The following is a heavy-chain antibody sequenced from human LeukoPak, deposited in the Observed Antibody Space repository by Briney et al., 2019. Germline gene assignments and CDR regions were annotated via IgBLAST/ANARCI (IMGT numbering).Heavy chain of an antibody. CDR3: ARMSSGYEDY. J-gene: IGHJ4*02. V-gene: IGHV3-23*01. CDR2: ISTSGSTI. D-gene: IGHD3-22*01. Sequence: GGSLRLSCSGSGFTFSTYAMRWVRQAPGKGLEWVSAISTSGSTIYYADSVKGRFTISRDNSRNTVYLQMNSPRAEDTAVYYCARMSSGYEDYWGQGTLVTVSS. CDR1: GFTFSTYA.